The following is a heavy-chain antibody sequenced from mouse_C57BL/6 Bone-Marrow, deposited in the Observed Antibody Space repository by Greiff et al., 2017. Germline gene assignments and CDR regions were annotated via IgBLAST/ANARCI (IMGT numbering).Heavy chain of an antibody. CDR1: GYTFTDYY. D-gene: IGHD1-1*01. CDR3: ARDGSSYGYFDV. CDR2: INPNNGGT. J-gene: IGHJ1*03. Sequence: VQLQQSGPELVKPGASVKISCKASGYTFTDYYMNWVKQSHGKSLEWIGDINPNNGGTSYNQKFKGKATLTVDKSSSTAYMELRSLTSEDSAVYYCARDGSSYGYFDVWGTGTTGTVSS. V-gene: IGHV1-26*01.